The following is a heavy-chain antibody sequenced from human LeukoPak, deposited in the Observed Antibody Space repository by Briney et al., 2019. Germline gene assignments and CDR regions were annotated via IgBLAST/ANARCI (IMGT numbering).Heavy chain of an antibody. D-gene: IGHD1-26*01. V-gene: IGHV3-23*01. CDR2: ISGSGTYT. Sequence: GGSLRLSCAASGLTFSSYAMNWVRQAPGKGLEWVSAISGSGTYTFYADSVKGRFTMSRDNSKSTLYLQMNSLRVEDTALYYCAKESTGSSTDYWGQGTLVTVSS. CDR3: AKESTGSSTDY. CDR1: GLTFSSYA. J-gene: IGHJ4*02.